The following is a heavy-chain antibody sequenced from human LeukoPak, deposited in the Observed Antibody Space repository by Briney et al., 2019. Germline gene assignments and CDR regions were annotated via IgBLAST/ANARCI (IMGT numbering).Heavy chain of an antibody. CDR3: ARRWLRRGIDY. D-gene: IGHD5-12*01. J-gene: IGHJ4*02. V-gene: IGHV3-48*03. CDR1: GSTFSSYE. Sequence: GGSLRLSCAASGSTFSSYEMNWVRQAPGKGLEWVSYISSSGSTIYYADSVKGRFTISRDNAKNSLYLQMNSLRAEDTAVYYCARRWLRRGIDYWGQGTLVTVSS. CDR2: ISSSGSTI.